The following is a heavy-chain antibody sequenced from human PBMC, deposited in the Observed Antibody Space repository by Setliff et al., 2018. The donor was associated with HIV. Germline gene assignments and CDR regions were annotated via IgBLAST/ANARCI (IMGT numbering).Heavy chain of an antibody. CDR1: GYSINSGFS. Sequence: SETLSLTCAASGYSINSGFSRAWIRQPPGQGPQWIGSIYQSGSIYYNPSLQSRVTISVDSSKIQFSLNLFSVTAADTAVYYCARPRRVRSRAWYWFDIWGQGTLVTVSS. V-gene: IGHV4-38-2*01. D-gene: IGHD6-19*01. CDR2: IYQSGSI. CDR3: ARPRRVRSRAWYWFDI. J-gene: IGHJ5*02.